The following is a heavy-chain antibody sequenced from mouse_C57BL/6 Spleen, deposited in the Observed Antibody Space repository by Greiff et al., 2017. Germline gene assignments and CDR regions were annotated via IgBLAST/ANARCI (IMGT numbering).Heavy chain of an antibody. CDR2: ISYDGSN. J-gene: IGHJ4*01. D-gene: IGHD1-1*01. CDR1: GYSITSGYY. V-gene: IGHV3-6*01. CDR3: ARDDFYYYGSSPYYAMDY. Sequence: EVQLQQSGPGLVKPSQSLSLTCSVTGYSITSGYYWNWIRQFPGNKLEWMGYISYDGSNNYNPSLKNRISITRDTSKNQFFLKLNSVTTEDTATYYCARDDFYYYGSSPYYAMDYWGQGTSVTVSS.